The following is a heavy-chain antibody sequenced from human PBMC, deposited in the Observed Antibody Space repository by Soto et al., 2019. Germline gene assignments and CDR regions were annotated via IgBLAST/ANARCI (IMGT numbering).Heavy chain of an antibody. J-gene: IGHJ3*02. CDR1: GFTFSSYA. CDR3: AKDAGFYCSSTSCYAGDAFDI. V-gene: IGHV3-23*01. D-gene: IGHD2-2*01. CDR2: ISGSGGST. Sequence: GGSLRLSCAASGFTFSSYAMSWVRQAPGKGLEWVSAISGSGGSTYYADSVKGRFTISRDNSKNTLYLQMNSLRAEDTAVYYCAKDAGFYCSSTSCYAGDAFDIWGQGTMVTVSS.